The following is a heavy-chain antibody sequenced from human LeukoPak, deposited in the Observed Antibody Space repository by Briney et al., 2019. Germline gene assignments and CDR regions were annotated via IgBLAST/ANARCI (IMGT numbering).Heavy chain of an antibody. D-gene: IGHD2-21*02. CDR1: GFTFSSYG. CDR2: IWYDGGNK. V-gene: IGHV3-33*01. J-gene: IGHJ4*02. Sequence: PGWSLRLSCAASGFTFSSYGMHWVRQAPGKGLEWVAVIWYDGGNKYYADSVKGRFTISRDNSKNTLYLEMNSQRAEDTAVYYCARGLTQIPRLATGLGHWGQGTLVTVSS. CDR3: ARGLTQIPRLATGLGH.